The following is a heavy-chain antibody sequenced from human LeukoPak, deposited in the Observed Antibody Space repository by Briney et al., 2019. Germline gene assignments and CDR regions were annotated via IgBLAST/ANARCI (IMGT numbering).Heavy chain of an antibody. CDR1: GFTFDDYA. D-gene: IGHD5-12*01. Sequence: GGSLRLSCAASGFTFDDYAMHWVRQAPGKGLEWVSGISWNSGSIGYAASVKGRFTISRNNAKNSLHLQMTSLRADDTALYYCAKDIRSGEMATSPFEYWGQGTPVTVCS. CDR3: AKDIRSGEMATSPFEY. CDR2: ISWNSGSI. J-gene: IGHJ4*02. V-gene: IGHV3-9*01.